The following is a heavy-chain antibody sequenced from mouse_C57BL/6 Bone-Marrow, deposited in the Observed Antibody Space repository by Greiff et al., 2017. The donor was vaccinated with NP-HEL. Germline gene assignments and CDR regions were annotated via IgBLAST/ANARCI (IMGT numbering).Heavy chain of an antibody. D-gene: IGHD1-1*01. CDR2: IDPSDSYT. Sequence: VQLQQSGAELVMPGASVKLSCKASGYTFTSYWMHWVKQRPGQGLEWIGEIDPSDSYTNYNQKFKGKSTLTVDKSSSTAYMQLSSLTSEDSAVYYCARSSSYDWFAYWGQGTLVTVSA. CDR3: ARSSSYDWFAY. V-gene: IGHV1-69*01. CDR1: GYTFTSYW. J-gene: IGHJ3*01.